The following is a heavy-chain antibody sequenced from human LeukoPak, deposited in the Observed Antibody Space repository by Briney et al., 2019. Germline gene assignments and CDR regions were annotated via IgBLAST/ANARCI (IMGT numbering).Heavy chain of an antibody. D-gene: IGHD1-14*01. Sequence: GESLEISCKVSGYTFTHNWIGWVRQKPGRGLEGLGVIFPADSNTTYNSSFRGQVTISVDNSIDTAYLQWGSLKASDSAIYYCARHRATGTWSDFDYWGQGTVVTVSS. CDR1: GYTFTHNW. J-gene: IGHJ4*02. CDR3: ARHRATGTWSDFDY. V-gene: IGHV5-51*01. CDR2: IFPADSNT.